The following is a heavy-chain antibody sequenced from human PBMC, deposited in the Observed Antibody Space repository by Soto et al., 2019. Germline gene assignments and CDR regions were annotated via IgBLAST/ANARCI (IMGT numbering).Heavy chain of an antibody. J-gene: IGHJ5*02. CDR3: ARESGFCGPRCYRNNWCDP. CDR1: GASISSHY. CDR2: MSNTGIP. D-gene: IGHD2-21*01. Sequence: QVELQESGPGLVKPSETLSLTCSVSGASISSHYWSWMRQSPGKGLEWIGLMSNTGIPTYNPSLQGRVNISPDTANNRISLRLSSVTAADTAVYYCARESGFCGPRCYRNNWCDPWGQGILVTVSS. V-gene: IGHV4-59*11.